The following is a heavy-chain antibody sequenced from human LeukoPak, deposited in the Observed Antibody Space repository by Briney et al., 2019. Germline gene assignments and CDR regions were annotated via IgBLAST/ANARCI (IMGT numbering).Heavy chain of an antibody. Sequence: ASVKVSCKASGYTFTGYYMHWVRQAPGQGLEWMGRINPNSGGTNYAQKFQGRVTMTRDTSISTAYMELSSLRSEDTAVYYFARDKGMVRGYYMDVWGKGTTVTVSS. V-gene: IGHV1-2*06. D-gene: IGHD3-10*01. J-gene: IGHJ6*03. CDR2: INPNSGGT. CDR1: GYTFTGYY. CDR3: ARDKGMVRGYYMDV.